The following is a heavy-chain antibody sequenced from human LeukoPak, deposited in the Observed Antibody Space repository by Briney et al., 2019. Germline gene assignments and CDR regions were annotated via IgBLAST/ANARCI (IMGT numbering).Heavy chain of an antibody. J-gene: IGHJ6*02. CDR2: INAGTGNT. Sequence: GASVKVSCKASGYTFTTYAIHWVRQAPGQRLEWMGWINAGTGNTKYSQKFQARVTITRDTSATTVYMELSSLRSEDTAVYYCARDQRYGSGTYYNPDYYGMDVWGQGTTVTVSS. V-gene: IGHV1-3*01. D-gene: IGHD3-10*01. CDR3: ARDQRYGSGTYYNPDYYGMDV. CDR1: GYTFTTYA.